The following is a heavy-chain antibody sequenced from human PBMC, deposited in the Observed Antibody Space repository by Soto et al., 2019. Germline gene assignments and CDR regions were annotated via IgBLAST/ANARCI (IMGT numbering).Heavy chain of an antibody. CDR1: GFTFDDYA. CDR2: IKWNSGSI. J-gene: IGHJ1*01. V-gene: IGHV3-9*01. Sequence: VPLVESGGGLVQPGRSLRLSCAASGFTFDDYAMHWVRQVPGKGLEWVSGIKWNSGSIGYGDSVKGRFAISRDNAKNALHLQMNSLSAEDTAFYYCVKDESINWYSGHFRHWGQGTLVTVSS. CDR3: VKDESINWYSGHFRH. D-gene: IGHD6-13*01.